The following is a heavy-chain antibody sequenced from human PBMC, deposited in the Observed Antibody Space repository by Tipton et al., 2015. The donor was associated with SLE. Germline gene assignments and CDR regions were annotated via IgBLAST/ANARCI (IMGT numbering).Heavy chain of an antibody. CDR2: IYYSGST. J-gene: IGHJ3*02. CDR3: AREGDSGSFHDAFDI. CDR1: GGSISSSSYY. D-gene: IGHD1-26*01. Sequence: TLSLTCTVSGGSISSSSYYWGWIRQPPGKGLEWIGSIYYSGSTNYYPSLKSRVTMSLDTSKNQFSLRLSSVTAADTAVYYCAREGDSGSFHDAFDIWGQGTMVTVSS. V-gene: IGHV4-39*07.